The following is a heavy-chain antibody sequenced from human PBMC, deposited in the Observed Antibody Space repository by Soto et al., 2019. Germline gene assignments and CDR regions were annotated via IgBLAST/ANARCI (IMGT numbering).Heavy chain of an antibody. CDR1: GFTFINYA. V-gene: IGHV3-23*01. Sequence: VQLLESGGGLVQPGGSLRLSCVGSGFTFINYAMNWVRQTPGKGLEWVSGISGGGDRTFDADSVKGRFTISRDNSKNTANLQMNSLRADDTAVYYCARKVLGSTSRPDWWYFDLWGRGTLVTVSS. D-gene: IGHD2-2*01. J-gene: IGHJ2*01. CDR3: ARKVLGSTSRPDWWYFDL. CDR2: ISGGGDRT.